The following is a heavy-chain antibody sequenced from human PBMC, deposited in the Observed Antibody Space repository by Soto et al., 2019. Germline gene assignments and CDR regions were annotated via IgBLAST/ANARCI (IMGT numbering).Heavy chain of an antibody. J-gene: IGHJ4*02. CDR2: ITADGGT. Sequence: LGGSLRLSCEGSGFTVSSHAMTWILQAPWKGPEWVSTITADGGTYYADSVKGRFTISRDNSKNTLYLQMNSLRAEDTAVYYCVLWPPYYFDYWGQGTLVTVSS. V-gene: IGHV3-23*01. CDR1: GFTVSSHA. D-gene: IGHD3-10*01. CDR3: VLWPPYYFDY.